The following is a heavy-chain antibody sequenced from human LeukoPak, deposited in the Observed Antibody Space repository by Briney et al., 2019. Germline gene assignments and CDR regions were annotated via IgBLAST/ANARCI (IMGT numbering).Heavy chain of an antibody. J-gene: IGHJ4*02. CDR2: ISSSSSYI. Sequence: GGSLRLSCAASGFTFSSYSMNWVRQAPGKGLEWGSSISSSSSYIYYADSVKGRFTISRDNAKNSLYLQMNSLRAGDTALYYCAKGFSGSYSSYFDYWGQGTLVTVSS. D-gene: IGHD1-26*01. V-gene: IGHV3-21*04. CDR3: AKGFSGSYSSYFDY. CDR1: GFTFSSYS.